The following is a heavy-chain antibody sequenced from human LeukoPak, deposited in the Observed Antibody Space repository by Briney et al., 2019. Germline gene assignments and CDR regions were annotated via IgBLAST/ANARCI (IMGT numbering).Heavy chain of an antibody. CDR2: INHSGST. CDR1: GGSFSGYY. J-gene: IGHJ5*02. V-gene: IGHV4-34*01. D-gene: IGHD1-1*01. CDR3: ARARVRRWFDP. Sequence: SETLSLTCAVYGGSFSGYYWSWIRQPPGKGLEWIGEINHSGSTNYNPSLKSRVTISVDTSKNQFSLKLGSVTAADTAVYYCARARVRRWFDPWGQGTLVTVSS.